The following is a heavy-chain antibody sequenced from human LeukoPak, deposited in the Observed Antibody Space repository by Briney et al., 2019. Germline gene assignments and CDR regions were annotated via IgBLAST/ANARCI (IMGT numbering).Heavy chain of an antibody. CDR1: GFTFSSYS. CDR3: ARDRLGVVIDDAFDI. D-gene: IGHD3-3*01. Sequence: GGSLRLSCAASGFTFSSYSMNWVRQAPGKGLEWVSSISSSSSYIYYADSVKGRFTISRDNAKNSLYLQMNSLRAEDTAVYYCARDRLGVVIDDAFDIWGQGIMVTVSS. V-gene: IGHV3-21*01. J-gene: IGHJ3*02. CDR2: ISSSSSYI.